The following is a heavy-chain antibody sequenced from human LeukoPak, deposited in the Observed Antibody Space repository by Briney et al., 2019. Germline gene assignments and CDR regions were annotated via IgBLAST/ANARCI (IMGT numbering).Heavy chain of an antibody. CDR3: ARAILTGSLFDY. CDR1: GGSISSYY. V-gene: IGHV4-4*09. CDR2: IYTSGST. D-gene: IGHD3-9*01. Sequence: SETLSLTCTVSGGSISSYYWRWIRQPPGEGLEWIRYIYTSGSTNYNPSLKSRVTISVDTSKNQFSLKLSSVTAADTAVYYCARAILTGSLFDYWGQGTLVTVSS. J-gene: IGHJ4*02.